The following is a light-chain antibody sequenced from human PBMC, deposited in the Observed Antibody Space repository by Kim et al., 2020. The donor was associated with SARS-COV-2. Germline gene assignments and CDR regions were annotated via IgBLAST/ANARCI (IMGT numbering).Light chain of an antibody. CDR1: QSVKNR. Sequence: IVMTQSPATLSVSPGERVTLSCRASQSVKNRLAWYQQRPGQAPRLLIYGASTRATDISARFSGSGSGIEFTLTIRSLQSEDLAVYYCQQYNDWPLLTFGGGTKVDIK. CDR2: GAS. J-gene: IGKJ4*01. V-gene: IGKV3-15*01. CDR3: QQYNDWPLLT.